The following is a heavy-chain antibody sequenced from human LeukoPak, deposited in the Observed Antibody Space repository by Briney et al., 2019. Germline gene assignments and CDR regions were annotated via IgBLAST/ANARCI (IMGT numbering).Heavy chain of an antibody. V-gene: IGHV3-30-3*01. CDR3: ATTQLDGAAASFFDQ. CDR1: EFTFGNYA. Sequence: GGSLRLSCAASEFTFGNYAMHWVRQAPGKGLEWVAVISYDGSNKYYADSVKGRFTISRDNSKNTLYLQMNSLRVEGTALYYCATTQLDGAAASFFDQWGQGTLVTVSS. D-gene: IGHD2-15*01. J-gene: IGHJ4*02. CDR2: ISYDGSNK.